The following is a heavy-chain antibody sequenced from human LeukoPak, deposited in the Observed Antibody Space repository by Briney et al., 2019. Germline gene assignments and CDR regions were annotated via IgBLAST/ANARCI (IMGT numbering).Heavy chain of an antibody. CDR1: GASMRGAGYS. Sequence: SETLSLTCSVSGASMRGAGYSWFWIRQFPGKGLEWIGYIYYSGSTAYNPSLKSRVAISLDTSENQFALNLTSVTAADTAVYFCARDGATGVLDHWGLGTLVTVSS. CDR3: ARDGATGVLDH. CDR2: IYYSGST. V-gene: IGHV4-31*03. D-gene: IGHD4/OR15-4a*01. J-gene: IGHJ4*02.